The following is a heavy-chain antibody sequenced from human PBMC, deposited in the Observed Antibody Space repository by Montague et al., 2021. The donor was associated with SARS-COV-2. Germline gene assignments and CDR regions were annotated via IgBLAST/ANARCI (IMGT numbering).Heavy chain of an antibody. CDR1: GGSISSYY. J-gene: IGHJ6*02. CDR2: IYYTGST. CDR3: ARGHYYGRKDYHYGVDV. Sequence: SETLSLTCTVSGGSISSYYWTWIRQPPGKGLEWIGYIYYTGSTNYNPSLESRVTISLDTSKNQFSLKLSSVTAADTAVYYCARGHYYGRKDYHYGVDVWGQGTTVTVSS. V-gene: IGHV4-59*13. D-gene: IGHD3-10*01.